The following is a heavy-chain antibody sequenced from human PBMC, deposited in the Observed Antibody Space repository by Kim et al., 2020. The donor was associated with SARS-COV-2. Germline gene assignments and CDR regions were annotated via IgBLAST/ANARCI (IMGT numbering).Heavy chain of an antibody. Sequence: ADSVKGRFTISIDKSKNTLYLQMNSLRAEETALYYCARWYAVDTAMVNYWGQGTLVTVSS. D-gene: IGHD5-18*01. CDR3: ARWYAVDTAMVNY. V-gene: IGHV3-33*01. J-gene: IGHJ4*02.